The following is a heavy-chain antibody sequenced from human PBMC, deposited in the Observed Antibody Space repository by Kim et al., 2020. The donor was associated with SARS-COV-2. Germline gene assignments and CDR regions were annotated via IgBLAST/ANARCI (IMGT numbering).Heavy chain of an antibody. Sequence: TSYHPSLKGRVTISLHPSKNQFSLNLSSVTAADTAVYYCARDSYGSYFFDYWGRGTLVTVSS. CDR3: ARDSYGSYFFDY. D-gene: IGHD1-26*01. V-gene: IGHV4-59*01. CDR2: T. J-gene: IGHJ4*02.